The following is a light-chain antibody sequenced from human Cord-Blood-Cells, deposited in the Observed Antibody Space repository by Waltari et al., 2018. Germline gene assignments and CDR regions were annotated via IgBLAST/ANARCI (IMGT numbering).Light chain of an antibody. Sequence: DIQMTQPPSSLSASVGDRVTITCRASQSISSYLNWYQQKPGKAPKLLIYAASSLQSGVPSRFSGSGSGTAFTLTISSLQPEDFATYYCQQSYSTITFGGGTKVEIK. CDR2: AAS. J-gene: IGKJ4*01. CDR3: QQSYSTIT. V-gene: IGKV1-39*01. CDR1: QSISSY.